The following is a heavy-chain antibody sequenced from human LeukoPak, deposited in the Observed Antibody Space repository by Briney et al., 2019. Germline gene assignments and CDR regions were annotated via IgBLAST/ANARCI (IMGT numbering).Heavy chain of an antibody. D-gene: IGHD3-22*01. CDR1: GFTFSGHW. V-gene: IGHV3-7*01. Sequence: GGSLRLSCAGSGFTFSGHWMSWVRQAPGKGLEWVANIKRDGSEKYYVDSVKGRFIISRDNVKNSLSLQMNSLRAEDTAVYYCARDDSSDRGSFDIWGQGTMVTVSS. CDR3: ARDDSSDRGSFDI. J-gene: IGHJ3*02. CDR2: IKRDGSEK.